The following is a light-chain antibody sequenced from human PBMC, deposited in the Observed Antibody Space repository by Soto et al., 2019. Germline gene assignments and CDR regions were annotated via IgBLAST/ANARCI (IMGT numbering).Light chain of an antibody. CDR1: QSVSSSY. V-gene: IGKV3-20*01. CDR3: QQYGSSPYT. J-gene: IGKJ2*01. CDR2: GAS. Sequence: EIVLTQSPGTLSLSPGERATLSCRASQSVSSSYLAWYQQKPGQAPRLLIYGASSRATGIPDRFSGSGSGTDCSLTISRLEPEAFAVYYCQQYGSSPYTFGQGTKLEIK.